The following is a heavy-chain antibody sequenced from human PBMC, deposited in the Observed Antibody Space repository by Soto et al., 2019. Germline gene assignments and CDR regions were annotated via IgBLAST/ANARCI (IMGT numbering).Heavy chain of an antibody. D-gene: IGHD3-16*02. CDR3: ASYPGRDYFHY. V-gene: IGHV4-59*08. CDR1: VGSISSYY. J-gene: IGHJ4*02. Sequence: SETLSLTCTVSVGSISSYYWSWIRQPPGKGLEWIGYIYYIGSTNYNTSLKSRVTISIDTSKNQFSLRLSSVTAADTAVYYCASYPGRDYFHYWGQGTLVTVSS. CDR2: IYYIGST.